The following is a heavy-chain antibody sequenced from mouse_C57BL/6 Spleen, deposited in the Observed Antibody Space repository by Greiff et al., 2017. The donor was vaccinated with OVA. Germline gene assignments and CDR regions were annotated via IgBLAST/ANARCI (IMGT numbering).Heavy chain of an antibody. V-gene: IGHV1-82*01. CDR1: GYAFSSSW. Sequence: QVQLKQSGPELVKPGASVKISCKASGYAFSSSWMNWVKQRPGTGLEWIGRIYPGDGDTNYNGKFKGKATLTADKSSSTAYMQLSSLTSEDSAVYFCARNYGSSYGDWYFDVWGTGTTVTVSS. CDR2: IYPGDGDT. J-gene: IGHJ1*03. D-gene: IGHD1-1*01. CDR3: ARNYGSSYGDWYFDV.